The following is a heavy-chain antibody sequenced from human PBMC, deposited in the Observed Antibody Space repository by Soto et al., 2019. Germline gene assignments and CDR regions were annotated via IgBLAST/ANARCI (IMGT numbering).Heavy chain of an antibody. Sequence: PSETLSLTCAVSGGSISISNWWSCVREPPGKGPEWIGEICHSGSTNYNPSLKSRVTISVDKSKNQFSLKLSSVTAADTAVYYCARGPEYYGMDVWGQGTTVPVSS. V-gene: IGHV4-4*02. CDR1: GGSISISNW. J-gene: IGHJ6*02. CDR3: ARGPEYYGMDV. CDR2: ICHSGST.